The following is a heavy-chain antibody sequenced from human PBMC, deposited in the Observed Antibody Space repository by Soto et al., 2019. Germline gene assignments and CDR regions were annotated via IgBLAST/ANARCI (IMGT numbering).Heavy chain of an antibody. V-gene: IGHV1-2*04. Sequence: QVQLVQSGAEVKKPGASVKVSCKASGYTFTDYYMHWVRQAPGQGLAWMGWINPNSGGTNYAQKFQGWVTMTRDTSISTAYMELSRLTSDDTAVYYCATQRLGDASGGSPFDSWGQGTPVTVSS. CDR1: GYTFTDYY. CDR3: ATQRLGDASGGSPFDS. J-gene: IGHJ4*02. CDR2: INPNSGGT. D-gene: IGHD2-15*01.